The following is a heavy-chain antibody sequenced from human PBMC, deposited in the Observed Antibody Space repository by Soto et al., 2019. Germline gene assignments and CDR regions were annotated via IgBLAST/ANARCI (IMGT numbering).Heavy chain of an antibody. V-gene: IGHV1-2*02. CDR2: INPNSGGT. CDR3: ARDLSSSWYGGWRYYGMEG. CDR1: GYTFTGYY. D-gene: IGHD6-13*01. Sequence: ASVKVSCKASGYTFTGYYRHWVRQAPGQGLEWMGWINPNSGGTNYAQKFQGRVTMTRDTSISTAYMELSRLRSDDTAVYYCARDLSSSWYGGWRYYGMEGWRQGTTVSVS. J-gene: IGHJ6*02.